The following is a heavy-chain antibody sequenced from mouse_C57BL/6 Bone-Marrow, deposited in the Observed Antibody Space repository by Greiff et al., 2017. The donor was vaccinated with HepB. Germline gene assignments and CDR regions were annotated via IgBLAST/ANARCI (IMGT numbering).Heavy chain of an antibody. CDR1: GFNIKNTY. Sequence: EVQLVESVAELVRPGASVKLSCTASGFNIKNTYMHWVKQRPEQGLEWIGRIDPANGNTKYAPKFQGKATITADTSSNTAYLQLSSLTSEDTAIYYGARIPFITTVDYFDYWGQGTTLTVSS. J-gene: IGHJ2*01. D-gene: IGHD1-1*01. V-gene: IGHV14-3*01. CDR3: ARIPFITTVDYFDY. CDR2: IDPANGNT.